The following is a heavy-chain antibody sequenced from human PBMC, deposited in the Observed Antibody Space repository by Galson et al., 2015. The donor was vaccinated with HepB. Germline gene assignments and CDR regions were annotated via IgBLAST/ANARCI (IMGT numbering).Heavy chain of an antibody. D-gene: IGHD3-3*01. CDR2: INPNSGGT. Sequence: SVKVSCKASGYTFTGYYMHWVRQAPGQGLEWMGWINPNSGGTNYAQKFQGRVTMTRDTSISTAYMELSRLRSDDPAVYYCARRGGMYYDFWSGYFAYWGQGTLVTVSS. J-gene: IGHJ4*02. V-gene: IGHV1-2*02. CDR3: ARRGGMYYDFWSGYFAY. CDR1: GYTFTGYY.